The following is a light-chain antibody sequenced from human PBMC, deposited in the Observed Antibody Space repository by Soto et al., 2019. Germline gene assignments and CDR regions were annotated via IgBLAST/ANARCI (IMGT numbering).Light chain of an antibody. V-gene: IGLV1-44*01. J-gene: IGLJ2*01. Sequence: QSVLTQPPSASGTPGQRVTISCSGSSSNIGSNTVNWYQQLPGTAPKLLIYSNNQRPSGVPDRFSGSKSGTSASLAISGLQPEDEADYYFAAWDDSLNGHLVFGGGTKLTVL. CDR3: AAWDDSLNGHLV. CDR1: SSNIGSNT. CDR2: SNN.